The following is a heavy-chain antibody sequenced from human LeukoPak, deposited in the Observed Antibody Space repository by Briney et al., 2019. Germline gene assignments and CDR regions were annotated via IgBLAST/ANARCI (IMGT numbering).Heavy chain of an antibody. J-gene: IGHJ4*02. CDR3: AKGDYYDSSGYYED. V-gene: IGHV3-9*03. Sequence: PGRSLRLSCAASGFTFGDYAMHWVRQAPGKCLEWVSGISWNSGSIGYADYVKGRFTISRDNAKNSLYLQMNSLRAEDMALYYCAKGDYYDSSGYYEDWGQGTLVTVSS. CDR1: GFTFGDYA. D-gene: IGHD3-22*01. CDR2: ISWNSGSI.